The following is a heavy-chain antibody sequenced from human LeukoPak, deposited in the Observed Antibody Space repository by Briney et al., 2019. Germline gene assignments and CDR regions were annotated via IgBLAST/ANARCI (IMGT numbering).Heavy chain of an antibody. V-gene: IGHV1-69*13. J-gene: IGHJ6*04. Sequence: ASVKVSCKASGGTFSSYAISWVRQAPGQGLEWMGGMIPIFGTANYAQKVQGRVTITADESTSTAYMELSSLRSEDTAVYYCASGVGYGSGSDYHYYYGMDVWGKGTTVTVSS. CDR2: MIPIFGTA. D-gene: IGHD3-10*01. CDR3: ASGVGYGSGSDYHYYYGMDV. CDR1: GGTFSSYA.